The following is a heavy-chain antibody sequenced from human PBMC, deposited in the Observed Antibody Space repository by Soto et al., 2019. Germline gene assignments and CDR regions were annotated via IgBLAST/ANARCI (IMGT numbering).Heavy chain of an antibody. CDR1: GGTFSSYA. Sequence: GASVKVSCKASGGTFSSYAISWVRQAPGQGLEWMGGIIPIFGTANYAQKFQGRVTITADESTSTAYMELSSLRSEDTAVYYCARVGRTVTTPHYYYYGMDVWGQGTTVTVSS. D-gene: IGHD4-4*01. J-gene: IGHJ6*02. V-gene: IGHV1-69*13. CDR2: IIPIFGTA. CDR3: ARVGRTVTTPHYYYYGMDV.